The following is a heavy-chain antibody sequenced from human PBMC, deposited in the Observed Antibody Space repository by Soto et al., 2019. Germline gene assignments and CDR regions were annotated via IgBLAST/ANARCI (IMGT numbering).Heavy chain of an antibody. J-gene: IGHJ5*02. CDR1: SGSISGYY. V-gene: IGHV4-59*12. Sequence: PSETLSLTCTVSSGSISGYYWSWIRQPPGKRLEWIGYINYFGSTNYNPSLKSRVTISVDKSRNQFSLTLTSVTAADTAVYYCARDSLTGNWFDPWGQGTLVTVSS. CDR2: INYFGST. D-gene: IGHD2-8*02. CDR3: ARDSLTGNWFDP.